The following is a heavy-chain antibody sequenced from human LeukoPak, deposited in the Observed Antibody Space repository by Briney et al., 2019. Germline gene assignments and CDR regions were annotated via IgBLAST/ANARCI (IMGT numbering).Heavy chain of an antibody. J-gene: IGHJ6*03. D-gene: IGHD3-9*01. CDR3: ARDGRYFDWSPTYYYYYYMDV. CDR2: IIPIFDTV. Sequence: ASVKVSCKASGCTFTSYGISWVRQAPGQGLEWMGGIIPIFDTVNYAQKFQGRVTITADKSTSTAYMELSSLRSEDTAVYYCARDGRYFDWSPTYYYYYYMDVWGKGTTVTVSS. V-gene: IGHV1-69*06. CDR1: GCTFTSYG.